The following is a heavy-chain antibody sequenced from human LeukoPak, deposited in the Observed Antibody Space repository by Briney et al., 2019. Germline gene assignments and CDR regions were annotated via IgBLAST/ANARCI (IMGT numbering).Heavy chain of an antibody. CDR1: GGSISSSSYY. J-gene: IGHJ6*02. Sequence: SETLSLTCTVSGGSISSSSYYWGWIRQPPGKGLEWIGSIYCSGSTYYNPSLKSRVTISVDTSKNQFSLKLSSVTAADTAVYYCARQHASITMVRGVIRVWGQGTTVTVSS. D-gene: IGHD3-10*01. CDR3: ARQHASITMVRGVIRV. CDR2: IYCSGST. V-gene: IGHV4-39*01.